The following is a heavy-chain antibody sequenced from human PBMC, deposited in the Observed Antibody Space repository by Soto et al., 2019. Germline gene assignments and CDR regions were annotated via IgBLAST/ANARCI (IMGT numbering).Heavy chain of an antibody. CDR3: ARDTYYYGSGSYGPYGMDV. Sequence: SETLSLTCTVSGCSISSYYWSWIRQPPGKGLERIGYIYSSGSTYYNPSNKSRVTISVDTSKNQFSLKLSSVTAADTAVYYCARDTYYYGSGSYGPYGMDVWGQGTTVT. D-gene: IGHD3-10*01. J-gene: IGHJ6*02. V-gene: IGHV4-4*08. CDR1: GCSISSYY. CDR2: IYSSGST.